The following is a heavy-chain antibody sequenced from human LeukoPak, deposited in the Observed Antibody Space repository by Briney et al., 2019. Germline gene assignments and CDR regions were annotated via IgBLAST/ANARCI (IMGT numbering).Heavy chain of an antibody. Sequence: PGGSLRLSCAASGFTFSSYAMHWVRQAPGKGLEWVAVISYDGSNKYYADSVKGRFTISRDNSKNTLYLQMNSLRAEDAAVYYCAKRKGRIAVAGTEDYWGQGTLVTVSS. D-gene: IGHD6-19*01. CDR3: AKRKGRIAVAGTEDY. V-gene: IGHV3-30-3*02. J-gene: IGHJ4*02. CDR1: GFTFSSYA. CDR2: ISYDGSNK.